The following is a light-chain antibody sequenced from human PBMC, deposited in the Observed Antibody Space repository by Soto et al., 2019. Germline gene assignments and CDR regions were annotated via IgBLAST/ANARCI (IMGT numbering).Light chain of an antibody. CDR2: KVS. CDR3: MQGTHWPLWT. CDR1: QSLIFSDGNTY. V-gene: IGKV2-30*01. J-gene: IGKJ1*01. Sequence: DVVMTQSPLSLPVTLGQPASISCRSSQSLIFSDGNTYLNWFQQRPGQSPRRLIYKVSNRDSGVPVRFSGSGSGTDFILKISRVEAEDVGVYYCMQGTHWPLWTFGQGTKVEIK.